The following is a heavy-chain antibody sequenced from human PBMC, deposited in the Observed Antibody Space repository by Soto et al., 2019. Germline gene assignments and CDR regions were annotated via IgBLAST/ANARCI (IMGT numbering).Heavy chain of an antibody. CDR3: ARRWGRTFDY. J-gene: IGHJ4*02. CDR2: IYYTGST. CDR1: GVSISSSY. V-gene: IGHV4-59*08. Sequence: PSETLSLTCTVSGVSISSSYWSWIRQSPGKGLEWIGYIYYTGSTNYNPSLKSRVTISVDTSKNQFSLKLSSVTAADTAVYYCARRWGRTFDYWGQGTLVTVSS. D-gene: IGHD7-27*01.